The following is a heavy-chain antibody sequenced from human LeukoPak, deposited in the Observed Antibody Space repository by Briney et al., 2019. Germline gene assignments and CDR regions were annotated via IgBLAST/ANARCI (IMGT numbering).Heavy chain of an antibody. CDR3: VSFYETY. CDR1: GNYW. D-gene: IGHD2-2*01. Sequence: GGSLRLSCAASGNYWMHWVRQAPGKGLVWVSHINSDGSWTSYADSVKGRFTISKDNAKNTVYLQMNNLRAEDTAVYYCVSFYETYWGRGTLVAVSS. V-gene: IGHV3-74*01. CDR2: INSDGSWT. J-gene: IGHJ4*02.